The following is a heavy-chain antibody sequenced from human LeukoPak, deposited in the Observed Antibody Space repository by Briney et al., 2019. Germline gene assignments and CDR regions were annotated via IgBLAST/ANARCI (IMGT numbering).Heavy chain of an antibody. Sequence: ASVTVPCKGSGYTFTIYCMHWVRQAPGQGIEWMGIINPSGGSTSYSQKFQGRVTMTRDTSTSTVYMELSSLRSEDTAVYYCARGYSSSWYTLVPYYMDVWGKGTTVTVSS. V-gene: IGHV1-46*01. D-gene: IGHD6-13*01. CDR1: GYTFTIYC. J-gene: IGHJ6*03. CDR2: INPSGGST. CDR3: ARGYSSSWYTLVPYYMDV.